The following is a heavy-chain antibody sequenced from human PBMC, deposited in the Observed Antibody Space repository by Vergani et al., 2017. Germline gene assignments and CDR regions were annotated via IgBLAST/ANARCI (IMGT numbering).Heavy chain of an antibody. CDR2: IYYSGST. Sequence: QVQLQESGPGLVKPSQTLSLTCTVSGGSISSGDYYWSWIRQPPGKGLEWIGYIYYSGSTYYNPSLKSRVTISVDTSKNQFSLKLSSVTAADTAVYYCAIARAFSGVDYYYGIDVWGQGTTVTVSS. J-gene: IGHJ6*02. CDR3: AIARAFSGVDYYYGIDV. CDR1: GGSISSGDYY. V-gene: IGHV4-30-4*01. D-gene: IGHD2/OR15-2a*01.